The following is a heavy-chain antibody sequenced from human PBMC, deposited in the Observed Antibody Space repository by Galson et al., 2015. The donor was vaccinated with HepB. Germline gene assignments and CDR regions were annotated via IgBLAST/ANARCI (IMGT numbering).Heavy chain of an antibody. V-gene: IGHV4-39*07. CDR1: GGSITNNDYY. CDR2: FHDTEDTEDP. D-gene: IGHD6-19*01. Sequence: ETLSLTCAVSGGSITNNDYYWVWIRQPPGKGLEWIGTFHDTEDTEDPSYNPSLKTRVAIWGDTSKGQVSLKLTSVTAADTAVYFCAKHNSGGVSYYQGMDVWGQGTTVTVSS. CDR3: AKHNSGGVSYYQGMDV. J-gene: IGHJ6*02.